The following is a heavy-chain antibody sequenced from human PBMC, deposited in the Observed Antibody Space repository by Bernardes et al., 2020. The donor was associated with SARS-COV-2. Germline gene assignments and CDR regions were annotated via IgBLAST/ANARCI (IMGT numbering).Heavy chain of an antibody. J-gene: IGHJ5*01. D-gene: IGHD3-10*01. V-gene: IGHV4-30-2*01. Sequence: SETLSLTCDVSGGSLSSGGYSWSWIRQPPGKVLEWIGYIYYTGGVYYNPSLKDRLTITMDKSRNQFSLDLQSVSAADTAVYYCARGPFVGTGLRRLDPWGQGILVTVSS. CDR2: IYYTGGV. CDR3: ARGPFVGTGLRRLDP. CDR1: GGSLSSGGYS.